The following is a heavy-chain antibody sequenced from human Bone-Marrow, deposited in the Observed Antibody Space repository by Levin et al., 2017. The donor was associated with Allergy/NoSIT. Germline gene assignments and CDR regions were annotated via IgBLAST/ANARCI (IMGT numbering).Heavy chain of an antibody. CDR2: INPNSGGT. CDR1: GYTFTGYY. V-gene: IGHV1-2*06. J-gene: IGHJ4*02. Sequence: ASVKVSCKASGYTFTGYYMHWVRQAPGQGLEWMGRINPNSGGTNYAQKFQGRVTMTRDTSISTAYMELSRLRSDDTAVYYCARDADIVATITFDYWGQGTLVTVSS. CDR3: ARDADIVATITFDY. D-gene: IGHD5-12*01.